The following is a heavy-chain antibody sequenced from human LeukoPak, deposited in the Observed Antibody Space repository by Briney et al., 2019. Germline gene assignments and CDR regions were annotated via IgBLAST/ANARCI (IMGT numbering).Heavy chain of an antibody. V-gene: IGHV4-39*01. CDR2: IYYSGST. CDR3: VRGSTLRHYQY. CDR1: GGSISSSTYY. D-gene: IGHD3-16*01. Sequence: PSETLSLTCTVSGGSISSSTYYWGWIRRPPGKGLEWIGSIYYSGSTYYNPSVKSRVTVSVDTSKNQFSLNLSSVTAADTAVYYCVRGSTLRHYQYWGQGTLVTVSS. J-gene: IGHJ4*02.